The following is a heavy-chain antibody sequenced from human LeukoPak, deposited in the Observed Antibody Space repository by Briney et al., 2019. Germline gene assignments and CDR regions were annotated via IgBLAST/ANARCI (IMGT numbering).Heavy chain of an antibody. V-gene: IGHV1-2*06. J-gene: IGHJ5*02. D-gene: IGHD2-15*01. Sequence: ASVKVSCKASGYTFTGYYMHWVRQAPGQGLEWMGRINPNGGDTNYAQKFQGRVTMTRDTSISTAYMELSRLRPDDTAAYYCATVVVVAAKGFDPFDPWGQGTLVTVSS. CDR3: ATVVVVAAKGFDPFDP. CDR1: GYTFTGYY. CDR2: INPNGGDT.